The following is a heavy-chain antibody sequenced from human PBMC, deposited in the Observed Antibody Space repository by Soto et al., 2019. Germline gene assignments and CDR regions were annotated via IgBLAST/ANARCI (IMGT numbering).Heavy chain of an antibody. Sequence: EVQLVESGGGLVQPGGSLRLSCAASGFTFSSYWMSWVRQAPGKGLEWVASIKHDGSEKNYVDSVKGRFTISRDNAKNSLSLQMNSLRAEDTAVYYSARGYSDYVPLAAPFDYWGQGTLVTVSS. D-gene: IGHD5-12*01. CDR2: IKHDGSEK. J-gene: IGHJ4*02. CDR3: ARGYSDYVPLAAPFDY. CDR1: GFTFSSYW. V-gene: IGHV3-7*04.